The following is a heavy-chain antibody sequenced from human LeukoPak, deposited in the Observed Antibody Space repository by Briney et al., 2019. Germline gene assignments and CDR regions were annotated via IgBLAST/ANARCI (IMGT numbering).Heavy chain of an antibody. V-gene: IGHV3-30*18. Sequence: GGSLRLSCAASGFTFSSYGMHWVRQAPGKGLERVAVISYDGSNKYYADSVKGRSTISRDNSKNTLYLQMNSLRAEDTAVYYCAKDLTSIAAATFDYWGQGTLVTVSS. CDR2: ISYDGSNK. J-gene: IGHJ4*02. D-gene: IGHD6-13*01. CDR1: GFTFSSYG. CDR3: AKDLTSIAAATFDY.